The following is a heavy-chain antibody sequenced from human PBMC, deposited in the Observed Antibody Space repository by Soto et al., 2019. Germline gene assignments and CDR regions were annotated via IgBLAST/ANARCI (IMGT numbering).Heavy chain of an antibody. Sequence: QVQLQQSGPGLVKPSQTLSLTCAISGDSVSTNSATWDWIRQSPSRGLEWLGRTYYRSKWYNDYPLSVKVPITINPDTSNNHLSLQLNSVTPDDTAVYYCATLIGNSSLDSCCQGTLVTVSS. J-gene: IGHJ4*02. CDR3: ATLIGNSSLDS. D-gene: IGHD6-13*01. V-gene: IGHV6-1*01. CDR1: GDSVSTNSAT. CDR2: TYYRSKWYN.